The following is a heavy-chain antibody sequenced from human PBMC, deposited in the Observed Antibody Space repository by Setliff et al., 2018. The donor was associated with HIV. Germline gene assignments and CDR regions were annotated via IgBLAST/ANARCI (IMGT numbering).Heavy chain of an antibody. D-gene: IGHD3-10*01. J-gene: IGHJ4*02. CDR1: GGSFRSSRYY. Sequence: PSETLSLTCTVSGGSFRSSRYYWGWIRQPPGKGPEWIGNIHYGGFFWYSPSLKSRVTISVDTSKNQFSLKLSSVTAADTAVYYCARPALGIGGGSRFDNWGQGTQVTVSS. V-gene: IGHV4-39*01. CDR3: ARPALGIGGGSRFDN. CDR2: IHYGGFF.